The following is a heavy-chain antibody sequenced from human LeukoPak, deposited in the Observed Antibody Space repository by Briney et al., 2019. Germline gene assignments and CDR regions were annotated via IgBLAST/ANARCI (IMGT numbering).Heavy chain of an antibody. Sequence: PGGSLRLSCAASGFTFSSYAMSWVRQAPGKGLEWVGRIKSKTDGGTTDYAAPVKGRFTISRDDSKNTLYLQMNSLKTEDTAVYYCTTSYYYDSSGFPIDYWGQGTLVTVSS. D-gene: IGHD3-22*01. CDR2: IKSKTDGGTT. CDR3: TTSYYYDSSGFPIDY. V-gene: IGHV3-15*01. J-gene: IGHJ4*02. CDR1: GFTFSSYA.